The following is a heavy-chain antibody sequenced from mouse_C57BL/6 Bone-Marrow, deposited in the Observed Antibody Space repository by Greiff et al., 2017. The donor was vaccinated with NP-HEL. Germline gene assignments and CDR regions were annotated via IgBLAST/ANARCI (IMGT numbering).Heavy chain of an antibody. Sequence: EVQGVESGGGLVKPGGSLKLSCAASGFTFSSYAMSWVRQTPEKRLEWVATISAGGSYTYYPDNVKGRFTISRDNAKNNLYLQMSHLKSEDTAMYYCARIPAWFAYWGQGTLVTVSA. V-gene: IGHV5-4*01. CDR3: ARIPAWFAY. CDR1: GFTFSSYA. CDR2: ISAGGSYT. J-gene: IGHJ3*01.